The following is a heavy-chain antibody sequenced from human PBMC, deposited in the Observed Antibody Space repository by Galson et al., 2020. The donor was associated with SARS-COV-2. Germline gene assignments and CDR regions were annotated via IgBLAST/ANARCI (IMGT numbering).Heavy chain of an antibody. CDR1: GFTFYDYY. CDR2: ISSSGEAK. J-gene: IGHJ6*02. V-gene: IGHV3-11*04. CDR3: ARGRPGGDQDGMDV. Sequence: NAGGSLRLSCTTSGFTFYDYYMSWIRQAPGMGPEWISYISSSGEAKYYADSVKGRFTISRDSAKSSLYLQMNSLRADDTALYYCARGRPGGDQDGMDVWGRGTTVTVSS. D-gene: IGHD2-21*01.